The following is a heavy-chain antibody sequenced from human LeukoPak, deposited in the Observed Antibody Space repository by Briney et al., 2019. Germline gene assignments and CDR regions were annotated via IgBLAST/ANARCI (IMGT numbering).Heavy chain of an antibody. Sequence: SETLSLTGTVSGCSISSYYWSWIPQPPGKGLEWIGYIYYSGSTNYNPSLKSRVTISVDTSKNQFSLKLSSVTAADTAVYYCARYYGSGSPPEYFQHWGQGTLVTVSS. J-gene: IGHJ1*01. CDR1: GCSISSYY. CDR2: IYYSGST. V-gene: IGHV4-59*08. D-gene: IGHD3-10*01. CDR3: ARYYGSGSPPEYFQH.